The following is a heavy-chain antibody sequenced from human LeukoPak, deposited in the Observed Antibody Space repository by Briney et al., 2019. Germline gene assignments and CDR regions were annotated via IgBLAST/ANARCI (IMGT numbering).Heavy chain of an antibody. V-gene: IGHV3-30*01. CDR3: ARTARFEGYYYMDV. D-gene: IGHD2-21*02. J-gene: IGHJ6*03. Sequence: DSVKGRFTISRDNSKNTLYLQMNSLRAEDTAVYYCARTARFEGYYYMDVWGKGTTVTISS.